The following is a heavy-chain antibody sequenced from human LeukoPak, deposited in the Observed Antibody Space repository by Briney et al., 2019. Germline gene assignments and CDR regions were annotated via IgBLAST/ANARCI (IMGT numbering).Heavy chain of an antibody. Sequence: ASVKVSCTASGYTFTSYGISWVRQAPGQGLEWMGWISAYNGNTNYAQKLQGRVTMTTDTSTSTAYMELRSLRSDDTAVYYCARYFFRRYYDILTGRQYFDYWGQGTLVTVSS. CDR3: ARYFFRRYYDILTGRQYFDY. J-gene: IGHJ4*02. V-gene: IGHV1-18*01. CDR1: GYTFTSYG. D-gene: IGHD3-9*01. CDR2: ISAYNGNT.